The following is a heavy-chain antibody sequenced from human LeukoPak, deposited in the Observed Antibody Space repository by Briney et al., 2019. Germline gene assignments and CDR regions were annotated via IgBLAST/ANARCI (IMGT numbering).Heavy chain of an antibody. CDR3: ATEERCVVADCPTAFDN. J-gene: IGHJ4*02. V-gene: IGHV3-30*02. CDR1: GFSFSRYD. Sequence: AGGSLRLSCVASGFSFSRYDMHWVRQAPGKGLEWLAFVRFDGRETFYADSVKRRFTISRDNSNNNLFLQMYNLGPEDTAVYHCATEERCVVADCPTAFDNWGQGTLVTVSS. D-gene: IGHD1-1*01. CDR2: VRFDGRET.